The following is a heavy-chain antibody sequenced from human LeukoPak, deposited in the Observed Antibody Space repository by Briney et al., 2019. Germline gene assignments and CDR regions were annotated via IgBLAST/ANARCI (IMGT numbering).Heavy chain of an antibody. CDR3: ATDQSGGYFNDTFDI. J-gene: IGHJ3*02. CDR1: GFTFTSSA. CDR2: IVVGRGNT. Sequence: SVKVSCKASGFTFTSSAMQWVRQARGQRLEWIGWIVVGRGNTDYAQKFQERVTITRDMSTSTVYMEVSSLRSEDTAVYYCATDQSGGYFNDTFDIWGQGTMVTVSS. V-gene: IGHV1-58*02. D-gene: IGHD2-15*01.